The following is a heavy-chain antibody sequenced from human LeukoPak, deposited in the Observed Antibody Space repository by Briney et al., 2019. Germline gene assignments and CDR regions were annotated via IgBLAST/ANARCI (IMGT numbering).Heavy chain of an antibody. D-gene: IGHD3-9*01. CDR1: GYTFTSYG. J-gene: IGHJ4*02. Sequence: ASVKVSCKASGYTFTSYGISWVRQAPGRGLEWMGWISAYNGNTNYAQKLQGRVTMTTDTSTSTAYMELRSLRSDDTAVYYCARVGRLRYFDWLSRWSGLFDYWGQGTLVTVSS. CDR2: ISAYNGNT. V-gene: IGHV1-18*04. CDR3: ARVGRLRYFDWLSRWSGLFDY.